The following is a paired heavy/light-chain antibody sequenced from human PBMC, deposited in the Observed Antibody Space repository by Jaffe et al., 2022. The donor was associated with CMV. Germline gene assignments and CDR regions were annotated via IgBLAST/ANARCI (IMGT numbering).Heavy chain of an antibody. Sequence: EVQLVESGGGLVQPGGSLRLSCAASGFTFSSYSMNWVRQAPGKGLEWVSYISSSSSTIYYADSVKGRFTISRDNAKNSLYLQMNSLRDEDTAVYYCARERVVTAPIWYYYYGMDVWGQGTTVTVSS. CDR3: ARERVVTAPIWYYYYGMDV. CDR1: GFTFSSYS. CDR2: ISSSSSTI. D-gene: IGHD2-21*02. V-gene: IGHV3-48*02. J-gene: IGHJ6*02.
Light chain of an antibody. Sequence: EIVLTQSPGTLSLSPGERATLSCRASQSVSSSYLAWYQQKPGQAPRLLIYGASSRATGIPDRFSGSGSGTDFTLTISRLEPEDFAVYYCQQYGPMYTFGQGTKLEIK. CDR2: GAS. J-gene: IGKJ2*01. V-gene: IGKV3-20*01. CDR1: QSVSSSY. CDR3: QQYGPMYT.